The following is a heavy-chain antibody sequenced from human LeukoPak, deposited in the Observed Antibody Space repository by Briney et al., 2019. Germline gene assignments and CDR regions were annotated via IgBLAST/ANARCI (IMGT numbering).Heavy chain of an antibody. D-gene: IGHD1-1*01. CDR2: ISYDGSQK. J-gene: IGHJ4*02. CDR3: AKPPGTDHYFHY. CDR1: GFTFSSYA. V-gene: IGHV3-30*18. Sequence: GGSLRLSCAASGFTFSSYAMHWVRQAPGKGLEWVAVISYDGSQKYYADSVEGRFTISRDTSKNTLYLQMNSLRAEDTAVYYCAKPPGTDHYFHYWGQGTLVTVSS.